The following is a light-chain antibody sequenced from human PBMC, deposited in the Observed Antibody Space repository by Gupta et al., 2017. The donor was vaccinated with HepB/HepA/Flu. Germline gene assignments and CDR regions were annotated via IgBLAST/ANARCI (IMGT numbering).Light chain of an antibody. CDR2: DAS. CDR1: QSVGNS. CDR3: RHRSDWLRG. J-gene: IGKJ2*03. V-gene: IGKV3-11*01. Sequence: EVVLTQSPATLSLSPGEGATLSCRASQSVGNSLAWYQRKPGQSPRLLIYDASTRATGIPARFSGGGSGTDFTLTITSLQPEDFAVYYCRHRSDWLRGFGPGTKVDMK.